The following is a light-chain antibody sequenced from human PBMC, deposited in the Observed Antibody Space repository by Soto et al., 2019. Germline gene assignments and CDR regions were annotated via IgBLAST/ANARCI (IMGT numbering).Light chain of an antibody. CDR2: EVR. V-gene: IGLV2-14*03. Sequence: QSALTQPASVSGSPGQSITISCTGTSSDVGAYDFVSWYQQHPDKAPKLMIYEVRNRPSGVSNRFSGSKSVNTATLTISGLQAEDEADSYCSSYTNSRTRVFGTGTKVTVL. CDR3: SSYTNSRTRV. J-gene: IGLJ1*01. CDR1: SSDVGAYDF.